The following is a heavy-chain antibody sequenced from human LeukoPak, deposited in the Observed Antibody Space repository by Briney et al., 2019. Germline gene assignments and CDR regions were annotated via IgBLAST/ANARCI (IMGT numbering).Heavy chain of an antibody. CDR3: AQTEGYYYDSSGYYYT. CDR2: ISHSGST. Sequence: TSETLSLTCAVYGGSFSGYYWSWIRQPPGKGLEWIGEISHSGSTNYNPSLKSRVTISVDTSKNQFSLKLSSVAAADTAVYYCAQTEGYYYDSSGYYYTWGQGTLVTVSS. J-gene: IGHJ5*02. V-gene: IGHV4-34*01. CDR1: GGSFSGYY. D-gene: IGHD3-22*01.